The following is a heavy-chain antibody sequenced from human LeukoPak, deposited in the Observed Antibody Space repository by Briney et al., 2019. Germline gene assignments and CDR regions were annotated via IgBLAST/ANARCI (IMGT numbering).Heavy chain of an antibody. CDR3: ARRSDCSSTSCPFDY. CDR1: GFTFSSHW. CDR2: INSDGSST. J-gene: IGHJ4*02. V-gene: IGHV3-74*01. Sequence: GGSLRLSCAASGFTFSSHWMHWVRQAPGKGLVWVSRINSDGSSTSYADSVKGRFTISRDNAKNTLYLQMNSLRAEDTAVYYCARRSDCSSTSCPFDYWGQGTLVTVSS. D-gene: IGHD2-2*01.